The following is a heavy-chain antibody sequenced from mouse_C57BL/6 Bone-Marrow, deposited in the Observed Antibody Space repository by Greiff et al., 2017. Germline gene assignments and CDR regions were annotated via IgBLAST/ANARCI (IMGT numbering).Heavy chain of an antibody. Sequence: VQLQQSGAELVRPGASVKLSCTASGFNIKDDYLPWVKPRPEQGLAWIGWIDPENGDTEYASKFQGKATITADTSSNTAYLQLSSLTSEDTAVYYCTTAAFDVWGTGTTVTVSS. CDR2: IDPENGDT. V-gene: IGHV14-4*01. J-gene: IGHJ1*03. CDR1: GFNIKDDY. CDR3: TTAAFDV.